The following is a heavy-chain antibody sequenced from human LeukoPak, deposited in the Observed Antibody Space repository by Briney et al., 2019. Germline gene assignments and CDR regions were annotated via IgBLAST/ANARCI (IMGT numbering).Heavy chain of an antibody. Sequence: ASVTVSCKSSVYTFTGYYMHWVRQAPGQGLECMGWINPKSGGTNYAQKFQGRVTMTSDTSIHTAYMELSRLRSDDTAVYYCAREEYGFDPWGQGTLVTVSS. V-gene: IGHV1-2*02. CDR2: INPKSGGT. J-gene: IGHJ5*02. CDR1: VYTFTGYY. D-gene: IGHD2/OR15-2a*01. CDR3: AREEYGFDP.